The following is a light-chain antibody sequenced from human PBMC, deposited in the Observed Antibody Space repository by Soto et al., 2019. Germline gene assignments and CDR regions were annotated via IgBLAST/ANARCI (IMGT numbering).Light chain of an antibody. CDR2: ETN. CDR3: QFFDSSSAV. J-gene: IGLJ7*01. CDR1: SGSIANNY. V-gene: IGLV6-57*01. Sequence: NFMLTQPHSVSESPGKTVTISCTRSSGSIANNYVQWYQHRPGSSPTTVIYETNQRPSGVPDRFSGSIDSSSNSASLTISGLKTEDEADYYCQFFDSSSAVFGGGTQLTVL.